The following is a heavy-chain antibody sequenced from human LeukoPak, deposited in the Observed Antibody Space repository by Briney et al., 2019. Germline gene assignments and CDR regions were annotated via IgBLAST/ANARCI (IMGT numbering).Heavy chain of an antibody. Sequence: PGGSLRLSCAASGFTFSSYAMSWVRQAPGKGLEWVSAISGSGGSTYYADSVKGRFTISRDNSKNTLYLQMNSLRAEDTAVYYRAKSGSSADAFDIWGQGTMVTVSS. J-gene: IGHJ3*02. CDR2: ISGSGGST. D-gene: IGHD6-6*01. CDR3: AKSGSSADAFDI. CDR1: GFTFSSYA. V-gene: IGHV3-23*01.